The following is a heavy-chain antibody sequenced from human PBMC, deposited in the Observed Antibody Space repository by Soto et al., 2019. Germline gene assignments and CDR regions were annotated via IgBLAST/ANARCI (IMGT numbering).Heavy chain of an antibody. Sequence: SETLSLTCTVSGGSISFDHYRWTWIRKPPGKGLEWIGYVHYSGGVLYNPSLQSRVSISVDTSKNQFSLKLSSVTAADTAVYFCAREDDGGDRDYYGLDVWGQGTTVTVSS. CDR1: GGSISFDHYR. V-gene: IGHV4-30-4*01. D-gene: IGHD2-21*02. CDR3: AREDDGGDRDYYGLDV. J-gene: IGHJ6*02. CDR2: VHYSGGV.